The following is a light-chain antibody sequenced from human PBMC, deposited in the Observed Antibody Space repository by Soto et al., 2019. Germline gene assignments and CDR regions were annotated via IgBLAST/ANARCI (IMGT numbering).Light chain of an antibody. CDR1: SSDVGSYNL. CDR2: EVS. CDR3: CSYEGSSTDYV. Sequence: QSALTQPASVSGSPGQSITISCTGTSSDVGSYNLVSWYQQHPGKAPKLMIYEVSKRPSGVSNRFSGSKSGNTASLTISGLQAEDEDDYYCCSYEGSSTDYVFGTGTKLTVL. V-gene: IGLV2-23*02. J-gene: IGLJ1*01.